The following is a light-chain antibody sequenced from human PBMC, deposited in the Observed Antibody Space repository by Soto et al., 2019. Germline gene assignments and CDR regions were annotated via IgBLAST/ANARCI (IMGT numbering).Light chain of an antibody. J-gene: IGKJ1*01. CDR3: LQDYNYPWT. CDR1: QYIGNY. Sequence: IQVTQSPPSLSASVGDTITITCRATQYIGNYLGWYQQKPGKAPKLLIYAASSLQSGVPSRFSGSGSGTDFTLTISSLQPEDFATYYCLQDYNYPWTFGQGTKVDIK. V-gene: IGKV1-6*02. CDR2: AAS.